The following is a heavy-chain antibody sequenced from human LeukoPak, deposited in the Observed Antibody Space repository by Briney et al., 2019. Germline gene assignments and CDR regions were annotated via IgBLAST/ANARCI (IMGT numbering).Heavy chain of an antibody. V-gene: IGHV3-30-3*01. J-gene: IGHJ4*02. CDR3: ARDPSLGGSGSYYNPPFDY. CDR1: GLTFSSYA. CDR2: ISYDGSNK. Sequence: GRSLRLSCAASGLTFSSYAMHWVRQAPGKGLEWVAVISYDGSNKYYADSVKGRFTISRDNSKNTLYLQMNSLRAEDTAVYYCARDPSLGGSGSYYNPPFDYWGQGTLVTVSS. D-gene: IGHD3-10*01.